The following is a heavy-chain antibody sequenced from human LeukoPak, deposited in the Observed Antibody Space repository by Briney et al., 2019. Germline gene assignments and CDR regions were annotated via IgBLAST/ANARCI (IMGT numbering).Heavy chain of an antibody. J-gene: IGHJ6*03. CDR3: ARVLYSSSWYKLKYYYYMDV. CDR1: GGSISSGGYS. CDR2: IYYSGST. V-gene: IGHV4-30-4*07. D-gene: IGHD6-13*01. Sequence: PSETLSLTCAVSGGSISSGGYSWSWIRQPPGKGLEWIGYIYYSGSTYYNPSLKSRVTISVDTSKNQFSLKLSSVTAADTAVYYCARVLYSSSWYKLKYYYYMDVWGKGTTVTVSS.